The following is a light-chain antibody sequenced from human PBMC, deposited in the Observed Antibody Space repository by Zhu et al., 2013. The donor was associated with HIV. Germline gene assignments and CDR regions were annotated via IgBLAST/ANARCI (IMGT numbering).Light chain of an antibody. CDR2: GNS. CDR3: QPYDSSLSGSSV. CDR1: SSNIGAGYD. Sequence: QSVLTQPPSVSGAPGQRVTISCTGSSSNIGAGYDVHWYQQLPGTAPKLLIYGNSIRPSGVPDRFSGSKSGTSASLAITGLQAEDEADLYCQPYDSSLSGSSVFGTGTKVTVL. V-gene: IGLV1-40*01. J-gene: IGLJ1*01.